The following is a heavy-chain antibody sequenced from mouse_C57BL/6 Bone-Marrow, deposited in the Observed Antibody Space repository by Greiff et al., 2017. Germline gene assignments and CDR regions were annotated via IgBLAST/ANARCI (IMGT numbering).Heavy chain of an antibody. CDR3: ARVALPRRRGGYYAMDY. CDR2: IDPNSGGT. V-gene: IGHV1-72*01. J-gene: IGHJ4*01. D-gene: IGHD6-1*01. CDR1: GYTFTSYW. Sequence: QVQLQQPGAELVKPGASVKLSCKASGYTFTSYWMHWVKQRPGRGLEWIGRIDPNSGGTKYNEMVKSKATLTVDKPSSTADRQLSSLTSDDSAVYYCARVALPRRRGGYYAMDYWGQGTSVTVSS.